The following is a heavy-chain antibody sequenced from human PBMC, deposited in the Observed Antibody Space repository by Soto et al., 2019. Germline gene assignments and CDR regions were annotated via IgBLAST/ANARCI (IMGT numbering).Heavy chain of an antibody. V-gene: IGHV3-15*07. J-gene: IGHJ3*02. CDR3: TTLTRIFGVVPDAFDI. CDR1: GFTFSNAW. CDR2: IKSKTDGGTT. Sequence: GGSLRLSCAASGFTFSNAWMNWVRQAPGKGLEWVGRIKSKTDGGTTDYAAPVKGRFSISRDDSKNTLYLQMNSLKTEDTAVYYCTTLTRIFGVVPDAFDIWGQGTMVTVSS. D-gene: IGHD3-3*01.